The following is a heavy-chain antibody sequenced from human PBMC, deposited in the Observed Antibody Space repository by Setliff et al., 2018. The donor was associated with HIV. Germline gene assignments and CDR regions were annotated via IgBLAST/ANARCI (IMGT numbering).Heavy chain of an antibody. CDR1: GYNFDGFA. CDR2: ISGYNGQT. Sequence: ASVKVSCKASGYNFDGFAVIWVRQAPGQGLEWMGWISGYNGQTKDAQKFQGRLIMTTDTATSTSYMELSRLRSDDTAVFYCARGPQSYVDVVPTIGRYYFDYWGQGTLVTVSS. V-gene: IGHV1-18*01. J-gene: IGHJ4*02. D-gene: IGHD5-12*01. CDR3: ARGPQSYVDVVPTIGRYYFDY.